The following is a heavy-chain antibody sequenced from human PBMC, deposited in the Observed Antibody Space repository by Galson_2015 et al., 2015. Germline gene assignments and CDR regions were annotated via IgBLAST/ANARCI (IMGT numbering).Heavy chain of an antibody. V-gene: IGHV4-34*01. CDR3: ARRWSSTSCFWY. CDR1: GGSFSGYY. Sequence: ETLSLTCAVYGGSFSGYYWSWIRPPSGKGLEWIGGIYYRGSTHYNPSLKSRVPISVDTSKNQFSLKLSSVTAADTAVYYCARRWSSTSCFWYWGQGTLVTVT. D-gene: IGHD2-2*01. CDR2: IYYRGST. J-gene: IGHJ4*02.